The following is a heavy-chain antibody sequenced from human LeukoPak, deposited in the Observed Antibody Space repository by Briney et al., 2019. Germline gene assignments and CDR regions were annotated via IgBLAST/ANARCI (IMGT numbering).Heavy chain of an antibody. J-gene: IGHJ4*02. D-gene: IGHD1-26*01. Sequence: GGSLRLSCAASGFTFSSYSMNWVRQAPGKGLEWVSYISSSSSTIYYAESVKGRFTISRDNAKNSLYLQMNSLRAEDTAVYYCARSEQLSGSYREIDYWGQGALVTVSS. CDR3: ARSEQLSGSYREIDY. CDR2: ISSSSSTI. V-gene: IGHV3-48*04. CDR1: GFTFSSYS.